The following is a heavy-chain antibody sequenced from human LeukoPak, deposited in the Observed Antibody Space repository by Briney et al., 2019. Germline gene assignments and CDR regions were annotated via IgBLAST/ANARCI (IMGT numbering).Heavy chain of an antibody. D-gene: IGHD4-17*01. CDR2: IYYSGST. J-gene: IGHJ4*02. CDR3: ARGSDYEKFDY. Sequence: PSETLSLTCTVSGGSISSSSYYWGWIRQPPGKGLEWIGRIYYSGSTHYNPSLKSRVTISVDKSKNQFALKLISVTDPARAVFYCARGSDYEKFDYWGQGNLVTVSS. V-gene: IGHV4-39*06. CDR1: GGSISSSSYY.